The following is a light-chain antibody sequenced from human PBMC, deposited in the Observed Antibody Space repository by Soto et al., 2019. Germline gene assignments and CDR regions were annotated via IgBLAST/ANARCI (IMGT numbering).Light chain of an antibody. Sequence: DIPMTQSPSSLSASVGDRVTITCRASQDIRSYLAWYQQKPGKVPKLLIHAASTLQSGVPSRFSGSGSGTDFTLSISSMQPEDVATYYCQKYDSAPYTFGQGTRLEI. CDR3: QKYDSAPYT. CDR1: QDIRSY. V-gene: IGKV1-27*01. CDR2: AAS. J-gene: IGKJ2*01.